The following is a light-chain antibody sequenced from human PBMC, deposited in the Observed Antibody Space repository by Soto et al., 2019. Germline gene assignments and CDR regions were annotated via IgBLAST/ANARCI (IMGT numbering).Light chain of an antibody. V-gene: IGKV1-39*01. CDR2: AAS. Sequence: DIQVTQSPSTLSAAVGDRVTMTCRVSQSSRSWLAWNQQKPGKATKRLIYAASSLQSGVPSRFSGSGSGTDFTLTISSLQPEDFGTYCCQQSYSNLGISSGQAARLEIK. CDR1: QSSRSW. J-gene: IGKJ5*01. CDR3: QQSYSNLGIS.